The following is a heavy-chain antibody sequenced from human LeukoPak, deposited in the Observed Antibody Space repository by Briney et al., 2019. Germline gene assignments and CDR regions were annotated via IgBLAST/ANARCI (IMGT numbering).Heavy chain of an antibody. CDR1: GVTFSSYW. V-gene: IGHV3-74*01. D-gene: IGHD3-3*01. J-gene: IGHJ3*02. CDR2: INSDARNT. CDR3: ASGIGVGDSFDI. Sequence: GGSLRLSCAASGVTFSSYWMYWVRQAPGRGLVWVSRINSDARNTNYADSVQGRFTISRDNAKNTLYLQMNSLRVEDTAVYYCASGIGVGDSFDIWGQGTMVTVSS.